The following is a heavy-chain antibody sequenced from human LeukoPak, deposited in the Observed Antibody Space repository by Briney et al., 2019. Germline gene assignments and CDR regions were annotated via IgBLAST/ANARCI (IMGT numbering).Heavy chain of an antibody. D-gene: IGHD3-22*01. CDR2: IYISGST. Sequence: PSETLSLTCTVSGGSISSHYWNWIRQAAGKGLEWIGRIYISGSTNYNPSLKSRVTMSVDTSKNQFSLKLRSVTAADTAVYYCARAGDRGYYHIGYWGLGTLVTVSS. V-gene: IGHV4-4*07. J-gene: IGHJ4*02. CDR3: ARAGDRGYYHIGY. CDR1: GGSISSHY.